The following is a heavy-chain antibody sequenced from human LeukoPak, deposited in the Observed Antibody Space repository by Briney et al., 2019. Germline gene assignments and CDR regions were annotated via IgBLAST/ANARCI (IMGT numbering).Heavy chain of an antibody. V-gene: IGHV4-34*01. D-gene: IGHD2/OR15-2a*01. CDR1: GDSLSRYY. CDR2: INPSGSP. J-gene: IGHJ6*03. Sequence: PSETLSLTCAVYGDSLSRYYWTWIRKTPGKGLDCLAEINPSGSPDYNPSLKSRATISVDTSKNQFSLRLASVTAADTAVYYCASVRHDPLEYYYYVDVWGKGTTVTVSS. CDR3: ASVRHDPLEYYYYVDV.